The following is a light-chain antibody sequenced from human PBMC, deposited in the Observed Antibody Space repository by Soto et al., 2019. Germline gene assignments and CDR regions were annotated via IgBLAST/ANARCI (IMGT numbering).Light chain of an antibody. CDR2: AAS. Sequence: DIQMTQSPSSLSASVGDRVTITCRASQSISSYLNCYQQKPGKAPKLLIYAASGLESGVPSRFSGSGSWTDFTLTISSLQPEDFATYYCQQSSRTPFTFGPGTKVDIK. CDR3: QQSSRTPFT. CDR1: QSISSY. V-gene: IGKV1-39*01. J-gene: IGKJ3*01.